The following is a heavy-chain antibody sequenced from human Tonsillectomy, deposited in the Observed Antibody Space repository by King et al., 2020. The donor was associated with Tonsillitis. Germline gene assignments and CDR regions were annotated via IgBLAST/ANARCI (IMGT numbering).Heavy chain of an antibody. Sequence: TLKESGPVLVKPTETLTLTCTVSGFSLSIARMGVSWIRQPPGKALEWLAHIFSNDEKSYNTSLKGRLTISKDTSKSQVVLTLTNMDPVDTAPYYCARIIRSDSSTWYWYFDLWGRGTLVTVSS. CDR1: GFSLSIARMG. V-gene: IGHV2-26*01. CDR3: ARIIRSDSSTWYWYFDL. J-gene: IGHJ2*01. CDR2: IFSNDEK. D-gene: IGHD6-13*01.